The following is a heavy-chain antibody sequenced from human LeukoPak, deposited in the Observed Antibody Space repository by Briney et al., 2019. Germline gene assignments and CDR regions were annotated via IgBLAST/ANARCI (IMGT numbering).Heavy chain of an antibody. CDR1: GGSISSSSYY. J-gene: IGHJ5*02. D-gene: IGHD6-13*01. V-gene: IGHV4-39*07. CDR3: AREGSSWYPNWFDP. Sequence: KPSETLSLACTVSGGSISSSSYYWGWIRQPPGKGLEWIGSIYYSGSTYYNPSLRSRVTISVDTSRNQFSLKLSSVTATDTAVYYCAREGSSWYPNWFDPWGQGTLVTVSS. CDR2: IYYSGST.